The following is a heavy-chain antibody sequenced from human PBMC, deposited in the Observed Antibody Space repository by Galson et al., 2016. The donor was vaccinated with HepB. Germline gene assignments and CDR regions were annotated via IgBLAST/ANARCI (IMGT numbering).Heavy chain of an antibody. CDR3: AKGGMLIPRFDY. CDR2: IRGNGGST. CDR1: GFTLSTYA. D-gene: IGHD3-16*01. Sequence: SLRLSCASSGFTLSTYAMSWVRQAPGQGLESVSTIRGNGGSTSYADSVKGRFTISRDSSKNTVYLQMNSLRAGDTAVYYCAKGGMLIPRFDYWGQGTLVTVSS. J-gene: IGHJ4*02. V-gene: IGHV3-23*01.